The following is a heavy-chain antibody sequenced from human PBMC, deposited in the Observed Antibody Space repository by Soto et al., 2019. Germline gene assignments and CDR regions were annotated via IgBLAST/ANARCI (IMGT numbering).Heavy chain of an antibody. D-gene: IGHD1-26*01. J-gene: IGHJ4*02. V-gene: IGHV3-23*01. CDR1: GFTFSSYA. CDR3: AKGKWELVFGDGLDY. Sequence: EVQLLESGGGLVQPGGSLRLSCAASGFTFSSYAMSWVRQAPGKGLEWVSTISGSGGSTYYADSVKGRFSISRDNSKNTLYLQMNRLRAEDTAVYYCAKGKWELVFGDGLDYWGQGTLVTVSS. CDR2: ISGSGGST.